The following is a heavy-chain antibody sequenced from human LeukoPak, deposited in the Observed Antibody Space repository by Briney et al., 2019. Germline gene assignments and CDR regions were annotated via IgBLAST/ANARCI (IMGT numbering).Heavy chain of an antibody. CDR2: ISSSSSYI. Sequence: GGSLRLSCAASGFTFSSYSMDWVRQAPGKGLEWVSSISSSSSYIYYADSVKGRFTISRDNAKNSLYLQMNSLRAEDTAVYYCARVGTYYYDSSVPNDSDYWGQGTLVTVSS. CDR3: ARVGTYYYDSSVPNDSDY. J-gene: IGHJ4*02. V-gene: IGHV3-21*01. D-gene: IGHD3-22*01. CDR1: GFTFSSYS.